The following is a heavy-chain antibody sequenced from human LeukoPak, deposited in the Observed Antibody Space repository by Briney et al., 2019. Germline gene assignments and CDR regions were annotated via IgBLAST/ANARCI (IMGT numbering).Heavy chain of an antibody. D-gene: IGHD3-3*01. CDR2: IKQDGSEK. CDR3: ARVRFLSYYYMDV. V-gene: IGHV3-7*01. Sequence: GGSLRLSCAASGFTFSSYWMSWVRQAPGKGLEWVANIKQDGSEKYYVDSVKGRFTISRDNAKNSLYLQMNSLRAEDTAVYYCARVRFLSYYYMDVWGKGTTVTVSS. CDR1: GFTFSSYW. J-gene: IGHJ6*03.